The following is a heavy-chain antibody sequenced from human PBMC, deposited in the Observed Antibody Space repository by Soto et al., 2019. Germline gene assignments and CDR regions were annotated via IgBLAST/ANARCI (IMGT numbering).Heavy chain of an antibody. Sequence: QVQLVQSGAEVKKPGSSVKVSCKASGGTFSSYAISWVRQAPGQGLEWMGGVIPIYGTANYEQKFQGRVTITADESTSTAYMELSSLRSEDTAVYYCARDLVAAAGTSYYGMDVWGQGTTVTVSS. J-gene: IGHJ6*02. CDR2: VIPIYGTA. CDR1: GGTFSSYA. CDR3: ARDLVAAAGTSYYGMDV. D-gene: IGHD6-13*01. V-gene: IGHV1-69*12.